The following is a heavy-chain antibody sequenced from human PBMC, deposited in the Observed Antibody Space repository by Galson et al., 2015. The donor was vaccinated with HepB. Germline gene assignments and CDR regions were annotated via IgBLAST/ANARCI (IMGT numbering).Heavy chain of an antibody. Sequence: SETLSLTCTVSGDSIINYYWSWIRQPPGKGLEWLGNTHSSGNTKYNPSLKSRVTISVDTSKNEFSLKVSSVTAADTAIYYCTRGCRYNYLYGHYHYDTDVWGQGTTVTVSS. J-gene: IGHJ6*02. CDR2: THSSGNT. CDR1: GDSIINYY. CDR3: TRGCRYNYLYGHYHYDTDV. D-gene: IGHD5-18*01. V-gene: IGHV4-59*12.